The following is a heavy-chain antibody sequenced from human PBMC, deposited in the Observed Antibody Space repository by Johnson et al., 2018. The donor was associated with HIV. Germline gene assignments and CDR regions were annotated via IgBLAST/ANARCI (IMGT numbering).Heavy chain of an antibody. Sequence: QVHLVESGGGVVQPGRSLRLSCAASGFTFSSYAMHWVRQAPGKGLEWVAVISYDGSNKYYADSVKGRFTISRDNSKNTLYLQMNSLRAEDTAVYYCANNLQQLATKDAFDIWGQGTMVTVSS. CDR2: ISYDGSNK. D-gene: IGHD6-13*01. CDR3: ANNLQQLATKDAFDI. CDR1: GFTFSSYA. J-gene: IGHJ3*02. V-gene: IGHV3-30*04.